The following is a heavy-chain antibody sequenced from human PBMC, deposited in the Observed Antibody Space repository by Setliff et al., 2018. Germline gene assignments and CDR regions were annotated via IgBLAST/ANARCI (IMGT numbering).Heavy chain of an antibody. Sequence: GGSLRLSCAASGFTFSIYDMHWVRQTPGKGLEGVALISNDGSDKYCADSARGRFTISRDNSKSTLFLQMNSLRTEDTAVYYCARGTQAYTSWTDSALGYWGKGTLVTVSS. D-gene: IGHD2-15*01. CDR2: ISNDGSDK. CDR1: GFTFSIYD. J-gene: IGHJ4*02. V-gene: IGHV3-30*03. CDR3: ARGTQAYTSWTDSALGY.